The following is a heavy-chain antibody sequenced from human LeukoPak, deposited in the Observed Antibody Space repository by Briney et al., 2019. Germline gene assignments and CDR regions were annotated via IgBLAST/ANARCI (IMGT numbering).Heavy chain of an antibody. CDR1: GFTFSSYA. D-gene: IGHD2-2*01. V-gene: IGHV3-30-3*01. CDR2: ISYDGSNK. J-gene: IGHJ3*02. CDR3: ARGLRNQLLFAFDI. Sequence: GRSLRLSCAASGFTFSSYAMHWVRQAPGKGLEWVAVISYDGSNKYYADSVKGRFTISRDNSKNTLYLQMNSLRAEDTAVYYCARGLRNQLLFAFDIWGQGTMVTVSS.